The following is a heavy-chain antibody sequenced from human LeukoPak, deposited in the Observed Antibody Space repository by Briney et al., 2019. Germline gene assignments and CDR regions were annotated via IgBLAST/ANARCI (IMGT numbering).Heavy chain of an antibody. D-gene: IGHD6-13*01. V-gene: IGHV4-30-4*08. CDR2: IYYSGST. Sequence: SQTLSLTCTVSGGSISSGDYYRSWIRQPPGKGLEWIGYIYYSGSTYYNPSLKSRVTISVDTSKNQFSLKLSSVTAADTAVYYCARGRGLAAAGTNYMDVWGKGTTVTVSS. CDR3: ARGRGLAAAGTNYMDV. CDR1: GGSISSGDYY. J-gene: IGHJ6*03.